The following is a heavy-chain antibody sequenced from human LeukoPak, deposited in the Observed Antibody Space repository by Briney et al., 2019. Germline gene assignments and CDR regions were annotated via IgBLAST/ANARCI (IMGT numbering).Heavy chain of an antibody. D-gene: IGHD1-14*01. CDR2: ISSSSSYI. CDR3: ARPSGTHYYYYYMDV. V-gene: IGHV3-21*01. Sequence: SGGSLRLSCAASGFTFSSYSMNWVRQAPGKGLEWVSSISSSSSYIYYADSVKGRFTISRDNAKNSLYLQMNSLRAEDTAVYYCARPSGTHYYYYYMDVWGKGTTVTVSS. J-gene: IGHJ6*03. CDR1: GFTFSSYS.